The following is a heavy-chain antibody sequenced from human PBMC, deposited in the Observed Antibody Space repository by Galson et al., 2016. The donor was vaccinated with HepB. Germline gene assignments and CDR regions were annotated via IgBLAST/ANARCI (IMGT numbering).Heavy chain of an antibody. CDR2: ISSSSSYI. D-gene: IGHD5-18*01. Sequence: SLRLSCAASGFTFSTYSMNWVRQVPGKGLEWVSSISSSSSYIYYGDSLKGRFTISRDNAKNSLYLQMNSLRAEDTAVYYCARDRGIQLWSRDGFIYWGQGALATVSS. CDR3: ARDRGIQLWSRDGFIY. J-gene: IGHJ4*02. V-gene: IGHV3-21*01. CDR1: GFTFSTYS.